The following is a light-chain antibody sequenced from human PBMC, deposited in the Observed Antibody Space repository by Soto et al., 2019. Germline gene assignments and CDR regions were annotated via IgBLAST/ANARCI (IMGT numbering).Light chain of an antibody. J-gene: IGKJ1*01. CDR1: QSVAYTY. V-gene: IGKV3-20*01. CDR2: GAS. CDR3: QQYGSSRST. Sequence: EIVLTQSPATLSLSPGERATLSCRASQSVAYTYLAWFQQKPGQAPRLLIYGASNRATGIPDRFSGSGSGTDFTLTISRLEPEDFAVYFCQQYGSSRSTFGQGTKVEIK.